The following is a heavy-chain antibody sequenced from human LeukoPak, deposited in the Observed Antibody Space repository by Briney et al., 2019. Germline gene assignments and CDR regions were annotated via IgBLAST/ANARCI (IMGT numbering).Heavy chain of an antibody. V-gene: IGHV4-59*01. J-gene: IGHJ3*02. D-gene: IGHD6-6*01. CDR3: ARAPAGSIAARPRAFDI. Sequence: PSETLSLTCTVSGGSISSYYWSWIRQPPGKGLEWIGYMYYSGSTNYNPSLKSRVTISVDTSKNQFSLKLSSVTAADTAVYYCARAPAGSIAARPRAFDIWGQGTMVTVSS. CDR1: GGSISSYY. CDR2: MYYSGST.